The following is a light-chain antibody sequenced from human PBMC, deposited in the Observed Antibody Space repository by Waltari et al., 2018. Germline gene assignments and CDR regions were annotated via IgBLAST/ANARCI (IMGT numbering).Light chain of an antibody. CDR2: SAS. V-gene: IGKV1-12*01. J-gene: IGKJ2*01. CDR1: QGISDC. Sequence: DIQMTQSPSSVSASVGDRVPISCRASQGISDCLAWYQQIPGRAPKLLIYSASVLRSGVPSRFSGNGSGTDFALTITNLQPEDFATYYCQQANSFPPTFGQGTNLEIK. CDR3: QQANSFPPT.